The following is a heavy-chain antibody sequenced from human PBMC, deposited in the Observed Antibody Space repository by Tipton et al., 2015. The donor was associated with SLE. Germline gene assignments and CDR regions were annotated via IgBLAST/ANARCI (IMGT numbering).Heavy chain of an antibody. D-gene: IGHD6-13*01. CDR2: INSDGSST. CDR1: GFTFSSYW. J-gene: IGHJ3*02. Sequence: SLRLSCAASGFTFSSYWMHWVRQAPGKGLVWVSRINSDGSSTSYADSVKGRFTISRDNAKNTLYLQMNSLRAEDTAVYYCASQKQQALGAFDIWGQGTMVTVSS. V-gene: IGHV3-74*01. CDR3: ASQKQQALGAFDI.